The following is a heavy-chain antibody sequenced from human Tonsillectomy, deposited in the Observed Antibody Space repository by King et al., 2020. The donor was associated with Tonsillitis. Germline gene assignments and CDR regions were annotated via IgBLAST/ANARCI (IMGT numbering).Heavy chain of an antibody. J-gene: IGHJ6*02. CDR1: GFTLSSYA. Sequence: VQLVESGGGLLQPGGSLRLSCAGSGFTLSSYAMSWVRQVPGKGLEWVSAISGSGHSTFYADSVKGRFTISRDNSKNMLYLQMNSLRAEDTAVYYCAKGQVAVEVPAATTGYYGMDVWGQGTTVTVSS. V-gene: IGHV3-23*04. D-gene: IGHD2-2*01. CDR2: ISGSGHST. CDR3: AKGQVAVEVPAATTGYYGMDV.